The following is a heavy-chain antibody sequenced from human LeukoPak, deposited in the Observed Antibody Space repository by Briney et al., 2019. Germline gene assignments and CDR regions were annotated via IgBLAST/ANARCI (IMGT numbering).Heavy chain of an antibody. V-gene: IGHV1-2*02. CDR2: INPNSGGT. D-gene: IGHD6-19*01. CDR3: ARFYSSGWYYFDY. J-gene: IGHJ4*02. CDR1: GYTFTGYY. Sequence: ASVKVSCKASGYTFTGYYMRWVRQAPGQGLEWMGWINPNSGGTNYAQKFQGRVTMTRDTSISTAYMELSRLRSDGTAVYYCARFYSSGWYYFDYWGQGTLVTVSS.